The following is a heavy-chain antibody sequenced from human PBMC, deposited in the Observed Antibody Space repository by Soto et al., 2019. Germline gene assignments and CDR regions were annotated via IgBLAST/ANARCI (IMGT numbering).Heavy chain of an antibody. J-gene: IGHJ4*02. Sequence: WASVKVSCKASGYTFTSYAMHWVRQAPGQRLEWMGWINAGNGNTKYSQKFQGRVTITRDTSASTAYMELSSLRSEDTAVYYCARGQYQLPRRATNTIFGVVPGYWGQGTLVTVSS. D-gene: IGHD3-3*01. CDR1: GYTFTSYA. CDR3: ARGQYQLPRRATNTIFGVVPGY. CDR2: INAGNGNT. V-gene: IGHV1-3*01.